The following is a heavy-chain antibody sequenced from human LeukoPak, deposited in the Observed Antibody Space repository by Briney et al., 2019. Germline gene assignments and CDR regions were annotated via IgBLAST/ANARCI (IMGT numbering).Heavy chain of an antibody. Sequence: GGSLRLSCAASGFSFSTQRMHWVRQAPGKGLEWVSSISGSGGSTYYADSVKGRFTISRDNSNNTLYLQMNSLRAEDTAVYYCAKDRSSGSYPRGNEYWGRGTLVTVSS. V-gene: IGHV3-23*01. CDR1: GFSFSTQR. J-gene: IGHJ4*02. CDR3: AKDRSSGSYPRGNEY. CDR2: ISGSGGST. D-gene: IGHD1-26*01.